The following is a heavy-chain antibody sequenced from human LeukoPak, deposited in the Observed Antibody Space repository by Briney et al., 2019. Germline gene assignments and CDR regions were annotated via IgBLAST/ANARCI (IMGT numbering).Heavy chain of an antibody. J-gene: IGHJ5*02. D-gene: IGHD2-15*01. Sequence: ERSLRLSCAASGFTFSSYAMHWVRQAPGKGXXXXXXXXXXGSNKYYADSVKGRFTISRDNSKNTLYLQMNSLRAEDTAVYYCARDSPISCSGGSCQNWFDPWGQGTLVTVSS. CDR3: ARDSPISCSGGSCQNWFDP. V-gene: IGHV3-30-3*01. CDR2: XXXXGSNK. CDR1: GFTFSSYA.